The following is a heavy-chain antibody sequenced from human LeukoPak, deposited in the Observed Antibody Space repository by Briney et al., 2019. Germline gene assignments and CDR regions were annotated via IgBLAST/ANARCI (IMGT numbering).Heavy chain of an antibody. J-gene: IGHJ4*02. D-gene: IGHD2-15*01. CDR2: VSAYNGNT. Sequence: GASVKVSCKASGYTFTSYGISWLRRPPGQGLKWLGWVSAYNGNTNYAQKLQGRVTMTTDTSTSTAYMELRSLRSDDTAVYYCARVARASGGSCYDYWGQGTLVTVSS. V-gene: IGHV1-18*01. CDR3: ARVARASGGSCYDY. CDR1: GYTFTSYG.